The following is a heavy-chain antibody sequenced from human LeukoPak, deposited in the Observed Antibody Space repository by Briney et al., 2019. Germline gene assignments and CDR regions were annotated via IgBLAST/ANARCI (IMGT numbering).Heavy chain of an antibody. D-gene: IGHD3-22*01. J-gene: IGHJ4*02. CDR3: ARGHGGQYYYDSSGYHPFDY. CDR2: IYYSGST. CDR1: GGSISSSSYY. Sequence: PSETLSLTCTVSGGSISSSSYYWSWIRQPPGKGLEWIGYIYYSGSTNYNPSLESRVTISVDTSKNQFSLKLSSVTAADTAVYYCARGHGGQYYYDSSGYHPFDYWGQGTLVTVSS. V-gene: IGHV4-61*01.